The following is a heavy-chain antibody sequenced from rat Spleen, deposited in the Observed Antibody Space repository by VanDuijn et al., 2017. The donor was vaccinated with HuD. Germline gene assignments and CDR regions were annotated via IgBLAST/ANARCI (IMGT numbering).Heavy chain of an antibody. CDR2: ISYDGSST. J-gene: IGHJ2*01. D-gene: IGHD5-1*01. V-gene: IGHV5-7*01. CDR3: ARRGKLGYYFDY. Sequence: EVQLVESGGGLVQPGRSLKLSCAASGFTFSDYNMAWVRQAPKKGLEWVATISYDGSSTYYRDSVKGRFTISRDNAKSTLYLQMDSLRSEDTATYYCARRGKLGYYFDYWGQGVMVTVSS. CDR1: GFTFSDYN.